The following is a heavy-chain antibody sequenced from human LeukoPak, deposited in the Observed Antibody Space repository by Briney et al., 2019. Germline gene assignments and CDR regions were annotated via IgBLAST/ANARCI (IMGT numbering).Heavy chain of an antibody. J-gene: IGHJ4*02. V-gene: IGHV1-18*01. D-gene: IGHD2-2*01. CDR3: ARVGAYCSSTNCHDY. CDR1: GYTFTSYG. Sequence: ASVKVSCKTSGYTFTSYGVSWVRQAPGQGLEWMGWISAYNGNTDYPQRLQGRVTMTTDTSTNTAYMELRSLRSDDTAVYYCARVGAYCSSTNCHDYWGQGTLVTVSS. CDR2: ISAYNGNT.